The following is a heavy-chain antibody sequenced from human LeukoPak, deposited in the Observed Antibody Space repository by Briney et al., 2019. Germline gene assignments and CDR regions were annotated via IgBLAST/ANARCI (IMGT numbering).Heavy chain of an antibody. CDR2: IWYDGSNK. D-gene: IGHD4-23*01. V-gene: IGHV3-33*01. J-gene: IGHJ4*02. Sequence: PGGSLRLSCAASGLTFSSYGMHWVRQAPGKGLEWVAVIWYDGSNKYYADSVKGRFTISRDNSKNTLYLQMNSLRAEDTAVYYCARDPRPTVVTVFDYWGQGTLVTVFS. CDR3: ARDPRPTVVTVFDY. CDR1: GLTFSSYG.